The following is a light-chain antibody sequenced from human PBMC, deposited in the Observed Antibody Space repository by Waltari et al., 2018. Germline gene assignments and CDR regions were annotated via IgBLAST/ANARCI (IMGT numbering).Light chain of an antibody. V-gene: IGKV3-20*01. CDR2: GIS. Sequence: EIVLTQSPGTLSLSPGERATLSCRAIQSVNNNYLAWYQAKPGQAPRLLIYGISLRATGVPDRFSGGGSGTDFTLTISRLEPEDFAVYYCQHYGGSPKYTFGQGTKLEIK. CDR3: QHYGGSPKYT. CDR1: QSVNNNY. J-gene: IGKJ2*01.